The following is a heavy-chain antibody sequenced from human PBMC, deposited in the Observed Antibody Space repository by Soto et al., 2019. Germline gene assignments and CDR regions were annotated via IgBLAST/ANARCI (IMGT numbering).Heavy chain of an antibody. D-gene: IGHD6-13*01. V-gene: IGHV4-4*02. CDR2: IYHSGST. J-gene: IGHJ4*02. CDR1: SGSISSSNW. Sequence: QVLLQESGPGLVKPSGTLSLTCAVSSGSISSSNWWSWVRQPPGKGLEWIGEIYHSGSTNYNPSLKSRVTISVDKSKNQFSLKLSSVTAADTAVYYCARARGWGSSWYYFDYWGQGTLVTVSS. CDR3: ARARGWGSSWYYFDY.